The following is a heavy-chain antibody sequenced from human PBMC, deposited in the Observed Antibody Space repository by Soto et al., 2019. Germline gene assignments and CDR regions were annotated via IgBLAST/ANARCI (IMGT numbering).Heavy chain of an antibody. Sequence: SQTLPVTCAISGDSVSSSSYVWNSITHFQSRGLEWLGRTYYRSKWCDDYAVFVKCRIAINPDTSKNQFSLQLNSVTPEATAVYYCVRLLGHSWFDFWCKGTLVTVSS. D-gene: IGHD5-12*01. J-gene: IGHJ5*01. CDR2: TYYRSKWCD. V-gene: IGHV6-1*01. CDR1: GDSVSSSSYV. CDR3: VRLLGHSWFDF.